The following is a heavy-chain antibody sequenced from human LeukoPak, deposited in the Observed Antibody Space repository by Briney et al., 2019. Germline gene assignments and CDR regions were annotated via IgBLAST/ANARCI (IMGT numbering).Heavy chain of an antibody. CDR3: ARDGDCSSTSCYNRDFDY. D-gene: IGHD2-2*02. J-gene: IGHJ4*02. Sequence: GGSLRLSCAASGFTFSDYAMHWVRQAPGKGLEWVAVIWYDGSNKYYADSMKGRFTISRDNSKNTLYLQMNSLRAEDTAVYYCARDGDCSSTSCYNRDFDYWGQGTLVTVSS. CDR2: IWYDGSNK. CDR1: GFTFSDYA. V-gene: IGHV3-33*08.